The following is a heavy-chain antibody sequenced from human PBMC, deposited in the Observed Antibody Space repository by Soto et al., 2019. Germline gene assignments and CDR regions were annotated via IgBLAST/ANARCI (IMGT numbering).Heavy chain of an antibody. J-gene: IGHJ3*02. CDR3: ARDVLRYFDKLTSPDAFDI. CDR2: IYYSGST. CDR1: GGSISSYY. Sequence: SETLSLTCTVSGGSISSYYWTWIRQPPGKGLEWIGYIYYSGSTNYNPSLKSRVTISVATSKTQFSLKLSSVTAADTAVYYCARDVLRYFDKLTSPDAFDIWGQGTMVTVSS. V-gene: IGHV4-59*08. D-gene: IGHD3-9*01.